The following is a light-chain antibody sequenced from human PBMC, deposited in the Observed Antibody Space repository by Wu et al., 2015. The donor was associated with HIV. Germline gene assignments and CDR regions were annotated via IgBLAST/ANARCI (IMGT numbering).Light chain of an antibody. V-gene: IGKV3-20*01. J-gene: IGKJ4*01. CDR3: QQYGSSPQVT. CDR2: GAS. Sequence: DIVLTQSPGTLSLSPGERATLSCRASQSISSNSLAWYQQTPGQAPRLLIYGASGRAPGIPDRFTGSGFGTDFTLTISRLEPEDFVVYYCQQYGSSPQVTFGGGPRWRSN. CDR1: QSISSNS.